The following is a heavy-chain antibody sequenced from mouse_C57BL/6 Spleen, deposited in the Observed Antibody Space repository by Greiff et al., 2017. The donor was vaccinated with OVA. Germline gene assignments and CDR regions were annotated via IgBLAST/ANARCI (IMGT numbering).Heavy chain of an antibody. CDR2: ISDGGSYT. CDR3: ARDLLVAY. J-gene: IGHJ3*01. CDR1: GFTFSSYA. D-gene: IGHD6-1*01. Sequence: VQLKESGGGLVKPGGSLKLSCAASGFTFSSYAMSWVRQTPEKRLEWVATISDGGSYTYYPDNVKGRFTISRDNAKNNLYLQMSHLKSEDTAMYYCARDLLVAYWGQGTLVTVSA. V-gene: IGHV5-4*01.